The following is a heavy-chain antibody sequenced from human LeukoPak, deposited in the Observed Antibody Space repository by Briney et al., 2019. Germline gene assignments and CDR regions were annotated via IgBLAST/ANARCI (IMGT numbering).Heavy chain of an antibody. Sequence: GGSLRLSCAASGFTFSSYDMHWVRQATGKGLEWVSAIGTAGDPYYPGSVKGRFTISRENAKNSLYLQMNSLRAGDTAVYYCAAYYYDSSGYYPAYWGQGTLVTVSS. J-gene: IGHJ4*02. V-gene: IGHV3-13*05. D-gene: IGHD3-22*01. CDR2: IGTAGDP. CDR1: GFTFSSYD. CDR3: AAYYYDSSGYYPAY.